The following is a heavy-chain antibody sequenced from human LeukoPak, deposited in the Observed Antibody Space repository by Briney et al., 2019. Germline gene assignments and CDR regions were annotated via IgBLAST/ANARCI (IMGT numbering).Heavy chain of an antibody. CDR3: AREYYDRRGYFLLHYFDH. D-gene: IGHD3-22*01. CDR2: IISDGSST. CDR1: GFTFSTYW. J-gene: IGHJ4*02. V-gene: IGHV3-74*01. Sequence: GGSLRLSCAASGFTFSTYWMHWVRQAPGKGLVWVSRIISDGSSTSYADSAKGRFTISRDNANNTLYLQMNSLRGEDTAVYYCAREYYDRRGYFLLHYFDHWGQGTLVTVSS.